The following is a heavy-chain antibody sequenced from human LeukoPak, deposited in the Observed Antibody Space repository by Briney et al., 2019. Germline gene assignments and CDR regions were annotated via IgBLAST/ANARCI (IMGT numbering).Heavy chain of an antibody. CDR3: ATYINWVAGDV. Sequence: AGGSLRLSCAASEFIFSDSWMSWVRQASGKGLEWVAAIKEDGSEEYYMDSVKGRFTISRDNAKNSLYLQMNSLRDEDTAVYHCATYINWVAGDVWGQGTAVSVSS. V-gene: IGHV3-7*01. CDR2: IKEDGSEE. J-gene: IGHJ6*02. D-gene: IGHD1-1*01. CDR1: EFIFSDSW.